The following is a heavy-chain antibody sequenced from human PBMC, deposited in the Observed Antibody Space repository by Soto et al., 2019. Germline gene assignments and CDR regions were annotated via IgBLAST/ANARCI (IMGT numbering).Heavy chain of an antibody. CDR3: ARRMVQGVIIPWAFDI. J-gene: IGHJ3*02. V-gene: IGHV1-18*01. CDR1: GYTFTSYG. D-gene: IGHD3-10*01. CDR2: ISAYNGNT. Sequence: ASVKVSCKASGYTFTSYGISWVRQAPGQGLEWMGWISAYNGNTNYAQKLQGRVTMTTDTSTSTAYMELRSLRSDDTAVYYCARRMVQGVIIPWAFDIWGQGTMVTVSS.